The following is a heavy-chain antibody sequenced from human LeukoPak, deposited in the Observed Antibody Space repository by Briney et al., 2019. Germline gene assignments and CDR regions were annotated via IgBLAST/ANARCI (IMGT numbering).Heavy chain of an antibody. J-gene: IGHJ4*02. CDR2: ISSSSSYI. CDR1: GFTFSSYS. CDR3: ARGEAVADDFDY. V-gene: IGHV3-21*01. D-gene: IGHD6-19*01. Sequence: GGSLRLSCAASGFTFSSYSMNWVRQAPGKGLEWVSSISSSSSYIYYAGSVKGRFTISRDNAKNSLYLQMNSLRAEDTAVYYCARGEAVADDFDYWGQGTLVTVSS.